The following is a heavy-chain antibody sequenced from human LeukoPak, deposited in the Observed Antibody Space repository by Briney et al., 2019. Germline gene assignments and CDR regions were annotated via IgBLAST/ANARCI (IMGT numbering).Heavy chain of an antibody. D-gene: IGHD2-2*01. CDR3: VRDPHIVVVPAAIPGGFDY. CDR1: GYTFTSHG. Sequence: GASVKVSCKASGYTFTSHGISWVRQAPGQGLEWMGWISAYNGNTNYAQKLQGRVTMTTDTSTSTAYMELRSLRSDDTAVYYCVRDPHIVVVPAAIPGGFDYWGQGTLVTVSS. CDR2: ISAYNGNT. J-gene: IGHJ4*02. V-gene: IGHV1-18*01.